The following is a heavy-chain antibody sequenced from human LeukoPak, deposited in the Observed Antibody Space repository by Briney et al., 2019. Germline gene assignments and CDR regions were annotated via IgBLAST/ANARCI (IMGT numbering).Heavy chain of an antibody. V-gene: IGHV3-23*01. CDR3: AKDMELAS. CDR2: ISSSGANA. D-gene: IGHD1-26*01. Sequence: GGSLRLSCAASGFTFRDAAMTWVRQAPGKGLEWVSLISSSGANAYYADSVEGRFTISRDNSKNTLYPQMNNLRGEDTAEYYCAKDMELASWGQGTLVIVSS. J-gene: IGHJ5*02. CDR1: GFTFRDAA.